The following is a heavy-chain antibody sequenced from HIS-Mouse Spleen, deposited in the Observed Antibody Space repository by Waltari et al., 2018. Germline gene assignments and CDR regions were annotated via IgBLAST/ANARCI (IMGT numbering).Heavy chain of an antibody. CDR1: GGSISRSSYY. Sequence: QLQLQESGPGLVKPSETLSLTCTVSGGSISRSSYYLGWILQPPGKGLEWIGSIYYSGSTYYNPSLKSRVTISVDTSKNQFSLKLSSVTAADTAVYYCAREIPYSSSWYDWYFDLWGRGTLVTVSS. J-gene: IGHJ2*01. CDR3: AREIPYSSSWYDWYFDL. D-gene: IGHD6-13*01. CDR2: IYYSGST. V-gene: IGHV4-39*07.